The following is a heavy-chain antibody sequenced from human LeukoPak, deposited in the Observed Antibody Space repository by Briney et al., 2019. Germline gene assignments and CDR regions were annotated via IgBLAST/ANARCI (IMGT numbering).Heavy chain of an antibody. CDR3: ARHGGYCSGGRCYQKEYYFDY. Sequence: SETLSLTCTVSGGSLSSSSYYWGWIRQPPGKGLEWIGSIYYSGSTYHNPSLKSRVTISVDPSKNQFSLKLSSVTAADTAVYYCARHGGYCSGGRCYQKEYYFDYWGQGTLVTVSS. V-gene: IGHV4-39*01. D-gene: IGHD2-15*01. J-gene: IGHJ4*02. CDR2: IYYSGST. CDR1: GGSLSSSSYY.